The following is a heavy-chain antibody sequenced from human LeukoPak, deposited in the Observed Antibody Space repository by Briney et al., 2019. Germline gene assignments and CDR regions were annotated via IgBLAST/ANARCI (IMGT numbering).Heavy chain of an antibody. CDR1: GFTFSNYG. Sequence: GRSLGLSCAASGFTFSNYGMHWVRQAPGKGLDWVAVISYDGSNKYYADSVKGRFTISRDNSKNTLYLQMNSLRAEDTAVCYCAKDLYSGSRRIFDYWGRGTLVTVSS. CDR3: AKDLYSGSRRIFDY. V-gene: IGHV3-30*18. J-gene: IGHJ4*02. D-gene: IGHD1-26*01. CDR2: ISYDGSNK.